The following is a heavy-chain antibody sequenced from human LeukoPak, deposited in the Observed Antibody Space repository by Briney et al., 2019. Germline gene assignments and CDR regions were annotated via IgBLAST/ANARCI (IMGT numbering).Heavy chain of an antibody. CDR2: IYYSGTA. V-gene: IGHV4-39*01. J-gene: IGHJ4*02. D-gene: IGHD2-8*02. CDR3: ARSVAGGKFFFDD. CDR1: GVSISSSSYY. Sequence: PSEILSLTCTVSGVSISSSSYYWGWIRQPPGKGLEWIGSIYYSGTAYYNPSLRSRLTISVDTSKNQFSLTLTSVTAADTTVYYCARSVAGGKFFFDDWGQGTLVTVSS.